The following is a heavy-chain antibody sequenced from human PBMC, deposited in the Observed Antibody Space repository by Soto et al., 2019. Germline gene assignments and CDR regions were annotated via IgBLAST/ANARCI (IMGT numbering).Heavy chain of an antibody. V-gene: IGHV4-31*03. CDR2: TYYSGST. J-gene: IGHJ4*02. CDR1: GGSISSGGYY. CDR3: ARGTYYYDSSGYYYFLGYFDY. D-gene: IGHD3-22*01. Sequence: SETLSLTCTVSGGSISSGGYYWSWIRQHPGKGLEWIGYTYYSGSTYYNPSLKSRVTISVDTSKNQFSLKLSSVTAADTAVYYCARGTYYYDSSGYYYFLGYFDYWGQGTLVTVSS.